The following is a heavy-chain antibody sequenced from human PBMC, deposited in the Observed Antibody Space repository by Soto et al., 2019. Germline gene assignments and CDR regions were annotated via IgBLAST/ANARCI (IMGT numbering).Heavy chain of an antibody. CDR1: GFSLSASGAS. CDR2: IYWNDDK. Sequence: SGPTLVNPTQTLRLTCAFSGFSLSASGASVGWIRQPPGKALEWLAHIYWNDDKRYSPSLRSRLTISKDTSKNQVVLTFTNMDPADTGTYYCVHRLDVPGLAFDPWGQGTLVTV. V-gene: IGHV2-5*01. J-gene: IGHJ5*02. CDR3: VHRLDVPGLAFDP. D-gene: IGHD3-10*02.